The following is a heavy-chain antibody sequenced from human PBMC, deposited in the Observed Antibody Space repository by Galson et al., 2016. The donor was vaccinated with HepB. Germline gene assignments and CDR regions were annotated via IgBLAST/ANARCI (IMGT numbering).Heavy chain of an antibody. CDR2: IYPGDSDT. CDR3: ARLGGRDGYKGIVGAFDI. V-gene: IGHV5-51*01. D-gene: IGHD5-24*01. CDR1: GFSFSSYW. Sequence: QSGAEVKKPGESLRISRKASGFSFSSYWIGWVRQMPGKGLEWMGIIYPGDSDTRDSPSFQGQVTISADRSINTAYLQWSSLKASDTAMYYCARLGGRDGYKGIVGAFDIWGQGTMVTLSS. J-gene: IGHJ3*02.